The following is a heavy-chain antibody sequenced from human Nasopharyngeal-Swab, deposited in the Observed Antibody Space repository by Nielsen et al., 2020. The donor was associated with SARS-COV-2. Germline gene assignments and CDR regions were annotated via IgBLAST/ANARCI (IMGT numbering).Heavy chain of an antibody. D-gene: IGHD6-13*01. CDR2: IYSGGST. Sequence: GRQAPGKGLEWVSVIYSGGSTYYADSVKGRFTISRDNSKNTLYLQMNSPRAEDTAVYYCARRYGSSWYFGMDVWGQGTTVTVSS. J-gene: IGHJ6*02. CDR3: ARRYGSSWYFGMDV. V-gene: IGHV3-66*01.